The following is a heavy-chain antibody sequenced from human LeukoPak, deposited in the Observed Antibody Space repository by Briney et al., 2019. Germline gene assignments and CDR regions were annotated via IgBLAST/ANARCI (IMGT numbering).Heavy chain of an antibody. CDR3: ARDTGFLTMIDPRGAWFDP. J-gene: IGHJ5*02. CDR2: IIPIFGTA. V-gene: IGHV1-69*05. Sequence: ASVKVSCKASGGTFSSYAISWVRQAPGQGLEWMGGIIPIFGTANYAQKFQGRVTITTDESTSTAYMELSSLRSEDTAVYYCARDTGFLTMIDPRGAWFDPWGQGTLVTVSS. D-gene: IGHD3-22*01. CDR1: GGTFSSYA.